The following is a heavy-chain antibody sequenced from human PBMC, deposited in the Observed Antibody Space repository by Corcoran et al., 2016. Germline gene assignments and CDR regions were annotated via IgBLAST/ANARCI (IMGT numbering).Heavy chain of an antibody. CDR1: GGSISSSSYY. CDR2: IYYSGST. V-gene: IGHV4-39*07. Sequence: QLQLQESGPGLVKPSETLSLTCTVPGGSISSSSYYWGWIRQPPGKGLEWIGSIYYSGSTYYNPSLKSRVTISVDTSKNQFSLKLSSVTAADTAVYYCARSSIADSDFDYWGQGTLVTVSS. J-gene: IGHJ4*02. D-gene: IGHD6-6*01. CDR3: ARSSIADSDFDY.